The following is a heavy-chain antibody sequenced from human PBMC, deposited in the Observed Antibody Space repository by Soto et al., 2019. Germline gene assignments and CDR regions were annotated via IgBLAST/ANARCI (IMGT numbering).Heavy chain of an antibody. CDR1: GGSISSYY. CDR3: ARHLSVGYYYDNSGYFPYYFDY. V-gene: IGHV4-59*08. D-gene: IGHD3-22*01. Sequence: SETLSLTCTVSGGSISSYYWSWIRQPPGKGLEWIGYIYYSGSTNYKPSLKSRVTMSVDTSKNQISLKLSSVTAADTAVYYCARHLSVGYYYDNSGYFPYYFDYWGQGTLVTVSS. CDR2: IYYSGST. J-gene: IGHJ4*02.